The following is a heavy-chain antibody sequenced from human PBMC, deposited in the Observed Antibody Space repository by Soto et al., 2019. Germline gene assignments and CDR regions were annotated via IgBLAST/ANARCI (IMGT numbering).Heavy chain of an antibody. CDR2: ISAYNGNT. V-gene: IGHV1-18*01. Sequence: QVQLVQSGAEVKKPGVSVKVSCKASGYTFTSYGISWVRQAPGQGLEWMGWISAYNGNTNYAQKLQGRVTMTTDTSTSTAYMELRSLRSDDTAVYYCARDSATVTMEVNFDYWGQGTLVTVSS. J-gene: IGHJ4*02. CDR1: GYTFTSYG. CDR3: ARDSATVTMEVNFDY. D-gene: IGHD4-17*01.